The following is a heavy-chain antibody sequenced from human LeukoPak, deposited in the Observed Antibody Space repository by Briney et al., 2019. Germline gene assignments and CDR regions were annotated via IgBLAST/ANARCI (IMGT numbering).Heavy chain of an antibody. J-gene: IGHJ4*02. CDR3: TAKDTNSYYY. CDR2: IRSKTNGCAT. V-gene: IGHV3-73*01. D-gene: IGHD1-26*01. Sequence: GGSLRLSCAAPGFTFSGSAMHWVRQAPGKGLEWVGRIRSKTNGCATAYTASVKGRFTISRDYSKTTAYLQMNSLKTEDSPVFYCTAKDTNSYYYWGQGTLVTVS. CDR1: GFTFSGSA.